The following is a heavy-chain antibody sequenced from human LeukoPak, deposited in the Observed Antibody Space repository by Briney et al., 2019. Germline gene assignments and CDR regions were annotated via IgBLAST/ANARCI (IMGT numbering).Heavy chain of an antibody. CDR2: IHTSGDT. D-gene: IGHD3-10*01. J-gene: IGHJ4*02. V-gene: IGHV3-66*03. Sequence: GGSLRLSCAASGLTGSHNYVSWVRQAPGKGLEWVSAIHTSGDTCYADSVKGRFTISRDNSKNTLYLQMNSLRAEDTAVYYCATHCYAITMVRGAAFDYWGQGTLVTVSS. CDR3: ATHCYAITMVRGAAFDY. CDR1: GLTGSHNY.